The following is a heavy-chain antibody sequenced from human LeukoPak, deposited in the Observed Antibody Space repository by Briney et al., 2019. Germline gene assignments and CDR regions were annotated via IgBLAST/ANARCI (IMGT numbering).Heavy chain of an antibody. CDR1: GFTFSSYG. CDR2: IRNDGSNK. CDR3: AKLLSNSGRFLY. D-gene: IGHD4-23*01. V-gene: IGHV3-30*02. J-gene: IGHJ4*02. Sequence: GGSLRLSCAASGFTFSSYGMHWVRQAPGKGLEWVAFIRNDGSNKYYADSVKGRFTISRDNSKNTLYLQMNSLRAEDTAVYYCAKLLSNSGRFLYWGQGTLVTVSS.